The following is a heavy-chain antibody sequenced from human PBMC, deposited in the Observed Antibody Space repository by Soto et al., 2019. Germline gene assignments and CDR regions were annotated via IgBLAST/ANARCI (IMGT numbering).Heavy chain of an antibody. CDR3: ARAVSTTAVNWFDP. Sequence: GGSLRLSCSASGFTFCNYGMHWVRPAPGKGPEWVATIWNNGNRKYYADSVTGRFTISRDNSRNTLYLEMNSLRGEDTAVYYCARAVSTTAVNWFDPWGQGTQVTVSS. J-gene: IGHJ5*02. V-gene: IGHV3-33*01. D-gene: IGHD2-2*01. CDR2: IWNNGNRK. CDR1: GFTFCNYG.